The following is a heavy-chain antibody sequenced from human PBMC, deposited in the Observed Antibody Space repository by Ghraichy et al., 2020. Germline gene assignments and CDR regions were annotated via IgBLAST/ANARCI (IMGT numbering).Heavy chain of an antibody. V-gene: IGHV1-2*02. D-gene: IGHD3-3*01. J-gene: IGHJ6*02. CDR1: GYTFTGYY. CDR2: INPNSGGT. CDR3: ARGGITIFGVVSNYGMDV. Sequence: ASVKVSCKASGYTFTGYYMHWVRQAPGQGLEWMGWINPNSGGTNYAQKFQGRVTMTRDTSISTAYMELSRLRSDDTAVYYCARGGITIFGVVSNYGMDVWGQGTTVTVSS.